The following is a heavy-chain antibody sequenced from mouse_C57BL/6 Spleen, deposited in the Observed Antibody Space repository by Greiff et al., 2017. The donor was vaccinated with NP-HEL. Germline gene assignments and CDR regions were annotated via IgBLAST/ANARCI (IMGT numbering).Heavy chain of an antibody. D-gene: IGHD1-1*01. J-gene: IGHJ1*03. V-gene: IGHV1-69*01. CDR3: ARCLDYYGSSYEGYFDV. CDR1: GYTFTSYW. Sequence: VQLQQSGAELVMPGASVKLSCKASGYTFTSYWMHWVKQRPGQGLEWIGEIDPSDSYTNYNQKFKGKSTLTVDKSSSTAYMQLSSLTSEDSAVYYCARCLDYYGSSYEGYFDVWGTGTTVTVSS. CDR2: IDPSDSYT.